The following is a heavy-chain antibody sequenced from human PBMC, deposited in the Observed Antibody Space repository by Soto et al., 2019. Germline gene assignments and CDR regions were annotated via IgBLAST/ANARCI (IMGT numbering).Heavy chain of an antibody. CDR2: IYYSGST. CDR1: GGSISSSSYY. J-gene: IGHJ4*02. V-gene: IGHV4-39*01. D-gene: IGHD3-22*01. Sequence: QLQLQDSGPGLVKPSETLSLTCTVSGGSISSSSYYWGWIRQPPGKGLEWIGSIYYSGSTYYNPSLKTRVTISVDTSKNQFSLKLSSVTAADTAVYYCAAYYDSSGYYYSRFDYWGQGTLVTVSS. CDR3: AAYYDSSGYYYSRFDY.